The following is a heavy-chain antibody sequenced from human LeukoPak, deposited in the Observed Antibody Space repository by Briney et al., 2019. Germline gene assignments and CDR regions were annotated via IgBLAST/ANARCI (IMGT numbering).Heavy chain of an antibody. V-gene: IGHV4-39*01. CDR1: GGSISSSSYY. Sequence: SETLSLTCTVSGGSISSSSYYWGWIRQPPGKGLEWIGSIYYSGSTYYNPSLKSRVTISVDTSKNQFSLKLSSVTAADTAVYYSARQEEGNFDYWGQGTLVTVSS. CDR2: IYYSGST. J-gene: IGHJ4*02. CDR3: ARQEEGNFDY.